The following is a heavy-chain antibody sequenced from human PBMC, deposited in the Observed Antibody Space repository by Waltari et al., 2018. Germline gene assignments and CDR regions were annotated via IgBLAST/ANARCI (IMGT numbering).Heavy chain of an antibody. V-gene: IGHV3-7*01. Sequence: EVQLVESGGGLVQSGDSLRLSCAASGFRFGSYWMNWVRQTPGKGLEWVANIKEDGGEKYYVDSVKGRFTISRDNAKNSLYLQMNSLRVEDTAVYFCASVQRRWSMDVWGQGTTVTVSS. D-gene: IGHD6-25*01. CDR2: IKEDGGEK. J-gene: IGHJ6*02. CDR3: ASVQRRWSMDV. CDR1: GFRFGSYW.